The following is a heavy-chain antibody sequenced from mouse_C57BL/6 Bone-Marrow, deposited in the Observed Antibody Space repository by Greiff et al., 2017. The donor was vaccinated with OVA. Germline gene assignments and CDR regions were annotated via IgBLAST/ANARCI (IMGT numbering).Heavy chain of an antibody. Sequence: VQLQQSGAELVKPGASVKLSCTASGINIKGYYMHWVKQRTEQGLEWIGRIDPEDGETKYAAKFQGKATITADTPSTTAYLQLSSLTSEYTAVYYCACFYDGYYAYAMGYWGQGTSVTVSS. CDR2: IDPEDGET. J-gene: IGHJ4*01. CDR1: GINIKGYY. D-gene: IGHD2-3*01. CDR3: ACFYDGYYAYAMGY. V-gene: IGHV14-2*01.